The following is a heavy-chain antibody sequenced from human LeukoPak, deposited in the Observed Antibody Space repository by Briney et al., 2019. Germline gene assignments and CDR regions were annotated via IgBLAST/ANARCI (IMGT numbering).Heavy chain of an antibody. J-gene: IGHJ5*02. D-gene: IGHD6-13*01. V-gene: IGHV4-39*07. CDR3: ARGRIAAAGNYYEGDEDNWFDP. CDR1: GGSISSSSYY. CDR2: IYYSGST. Sequence: SETVSLTCTVSGGSISSSSYYWGWIRQPPGKGLEWIGSIYYSGSTYYNPSLKSRVTISVDTSKNQFSLKLSSVTAADTAVYYCARGRIAAAGNYYEGDEDNWFDPWGQGTLVTVSS.